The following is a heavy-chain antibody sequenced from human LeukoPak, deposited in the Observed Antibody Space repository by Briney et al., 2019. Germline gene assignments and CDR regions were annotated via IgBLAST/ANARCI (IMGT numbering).Heavy chain of an antibody. CDR3: ARARYETRIWPKSRYDYYHYMDV. CDR1: GFTFSSYG. V-gene: IGHV3-30*02. CDR2: IRYDGSNK. Sequence: GGSLRLSCAASGFTFSSYGMHWVRQAPGKGLEWVTFIRYDGSNKYYADSVKGRFTISRDNSKNTLYLRMNSLRSEDMAVYYCARARYETRIWPKSRYDYYHYMDVWGKGTTVTVSS. J-gene: IGHJ6*03. D-gene: IGHD3-3*01.